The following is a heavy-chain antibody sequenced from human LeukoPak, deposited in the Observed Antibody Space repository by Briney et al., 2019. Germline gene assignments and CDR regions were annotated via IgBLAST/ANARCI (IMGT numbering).Heavy chain of an antibody. CDR2: IVVGSGNT. D-gene: IGHD1-26*01. CDR1: GFTFTSSA. V-gene: IGHV1-58*01. Sequence: EASVKVSCKASGFTFTSSAVQWVRQARGQRLEWIGWIVVGSGNTNYAQKFQERVTITRDMSTSTAYMELSSLRSEDTAVYYCAADFAYSGSHWGHNWFDPWGQGTLVTVSS. CDR3: AADFAYSGSHWGHNWFDP. J-gene: IGHJ5*02.